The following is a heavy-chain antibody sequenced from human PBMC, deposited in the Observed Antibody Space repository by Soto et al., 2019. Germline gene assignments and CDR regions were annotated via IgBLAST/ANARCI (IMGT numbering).Heavy chain of an antibody. D-gene: IGHD6-6*01. Sequence: QVQLQESGPGLVSPLGTLSLTCAVPGGSINTDSWWTWVRQPPGKGLEWIGEIHRSRGTNYNSSLRSRVTISIDRSTNHFSLRLYSVTAADTAVYYCASREEARPFWGQGTLVTVSS. J-gene: IGHJ4*02. V-gene: IGHV4-4*02. CDR3: ASREEARPF. CDR2: IHRSRGT. CDR1: GGSINTDSW.